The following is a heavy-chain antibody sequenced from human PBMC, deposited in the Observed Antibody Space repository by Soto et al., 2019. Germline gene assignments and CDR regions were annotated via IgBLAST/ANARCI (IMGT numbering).Heavy chain of an antibody. J-gene: IGHJ2*01. CDR3: ARGIDFYFDL. V-gene: IGHV3-74*01. CDR2: INSDESSR. CDR1: GFTFSNYW. Sequence: EVQLVESGGDLVQPGGSLSLSCVASGFTFSNYWMHWVRQAPGKGLEWVSRINSDESSRAYAESVKGRFISSRDNDKNSLSLEMNSLRAEDTAVYYCARGIDFYFDLWGRGTLVTVSS.